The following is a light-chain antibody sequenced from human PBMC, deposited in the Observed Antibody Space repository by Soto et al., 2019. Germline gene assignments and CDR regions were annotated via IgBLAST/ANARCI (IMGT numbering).Light chain of an antibody. CDR3: LQDYSHPWT. J-gene: IGKJ1*01. CDR1: QDVRHD. CDR2: AAS. V-gene: IGKV1-6*01. Sequence: AIPMTQSPSSLSASVGDRVTITCRASQDVRHDLGWYQQKPGKPPKVLIYAASSLQSGVPSRFSGSGSGTDFTLTMTSLQPEDFATYYCLQDYSHPWTFGQGTKVEFK.